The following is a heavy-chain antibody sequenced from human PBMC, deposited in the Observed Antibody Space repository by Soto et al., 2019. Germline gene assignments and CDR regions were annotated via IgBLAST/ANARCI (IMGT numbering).Heavy chain of an antibody. CDR2: ISGSGGST. CDR1: GFTFSSYA. J-gene: IGHJ4*02. V-gene: IGHV3-23*01. CDR3: AKDQYCSGGSCYFVWGY. Sequence: ESGGGLVQPGGSLRLSCAASGFTFSSYAMSWVRQAPGKGLEWVSAISGSGGSTYYADSVKGRFTISRDNSKNTLYLQMNSLRAEDTAVYYCAKDQYCSGGSCYFVWGYWGQGTLVTVSS. D-gene: IGHD2-15*01.